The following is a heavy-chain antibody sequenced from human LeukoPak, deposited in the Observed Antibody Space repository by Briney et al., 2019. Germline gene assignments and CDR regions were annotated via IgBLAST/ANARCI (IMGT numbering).Heavy chain of an antibody. V-gene: IGHV4-61*02. CDR2: IYTSGST. D-gene: IGHD2-15*01. J-gene: IGHJ6*03. Sequence: PSETLSLTCTVSGGSISSSSYYWSWIRQPAGKGLEGIGRIYTSGSTNYNPSLKSRVPISVDTSKNEFSLKLSSVPAADTAVYYCARDHHLGYCSGSCYPRNSHYYYYMDVWGKGTTVTISS. CDR1: GGSISSSSYY. CDR3: ARDHHLGYCSGSCYPRNSHYYYYMDV.